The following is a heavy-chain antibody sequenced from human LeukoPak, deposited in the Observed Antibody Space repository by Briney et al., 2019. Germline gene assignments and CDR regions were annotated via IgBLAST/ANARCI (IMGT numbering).Heavy chain of an antibody. CDR1: GGSISSGGYY. CDR2: IYYSGST. J-gene: IGHJ4*02. CDR3: ARGVLLWFGELFDY. V-gene: IGHV4-31*03. Sequence: PSETLSVTCTVSGGSISSGGYYWSWIRQHPGKGLEWIGYIYYSGSTYYNPSLKSRVTISVDTSKNQFSLKLSSVTAADTAVYYCARGVLLWFGELFDYWGQGTLVTVSS. D-gene: IGHD3-10*01.